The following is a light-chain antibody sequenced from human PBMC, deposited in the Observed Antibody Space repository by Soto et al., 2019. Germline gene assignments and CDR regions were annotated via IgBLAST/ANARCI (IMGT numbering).Light chain of an antibody. Sequence: DIRMSKSPSTLSASVGDRVTITCRASQSISTWLAWYQQKPGKAPKLLIYDASTLESGVPSRFSGSGSGTEFTLTISRLQPDDFATYYCQQYDSYSQTFGQGTKVDI. CDR1: QSISTW. V-gene: IGKV1-5*01. CDR3: QQYDSYSQT. CDR2: DAS. J-gene: IGKJ1*01.